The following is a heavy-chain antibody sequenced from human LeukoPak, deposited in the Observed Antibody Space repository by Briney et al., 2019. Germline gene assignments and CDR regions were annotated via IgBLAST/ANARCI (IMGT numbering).Heavy chain of an antibody. V-gene: IGHV3-23*01. D-gene: IGHD3-10*01. J-gene: IGHJ4*02. Sequence: GSLRLSCAASGFTFSSYGMSWVRQAPGKGLEWVSAIGGRDGSTYYADSVKGRFTISRDNSKNTLYVQMNNLRAEDTAVYYCAKGHYYGSGSLDYWGQGTLVTVSS. CDR3: AKGHYYGSGSLDY. CDR2: IGGRDGST. CDR1: GFTFSSYG.